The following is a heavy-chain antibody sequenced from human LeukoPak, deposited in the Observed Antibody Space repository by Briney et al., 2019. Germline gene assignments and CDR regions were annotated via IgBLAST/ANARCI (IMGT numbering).Heavy chain of an antibody. CDR3: ARGPRGCGSTDCSDYFDH. CDR2: IYSSGGT. Sequence: GGSLRLSCAASGFTVSNTYMSWVRQAPGKGLEWVSVIYSSGGTFYSDSVKGRFTISRDKNTLYLQMNSLRADDTAVYYCARGPRGCGSTDCSDYFDHWGQGTLVTVSS. V-gene: IGHV3-53*01. D-gene: IGHD2-2*01. J-gene: IGHJ4*02. CDR1: GFTVSNTY.